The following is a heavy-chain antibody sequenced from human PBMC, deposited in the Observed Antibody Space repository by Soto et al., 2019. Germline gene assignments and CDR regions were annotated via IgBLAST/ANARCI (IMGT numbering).Heavy chain of an antibody. J-gene: IGHJ4*02. CDR2: IGSDGTAI. CDR3: VRPGLTVPGTRYFDH. Sequence: EVQLLESGGAFVQPGGSLRLSCAASGFTFNSYAMSWVRQAPGKGLEWVSAIGSDGTAIQYADSVKGRFTIPKNNSNDMLYLQMNSLGAEATAVYYCVRPGLTVPGTRYFDHWGQGALVTVSS. V-gene: IGHV3-23*05. CDR1: GFTFNSYA. D-gene: IGHD6-19*01.